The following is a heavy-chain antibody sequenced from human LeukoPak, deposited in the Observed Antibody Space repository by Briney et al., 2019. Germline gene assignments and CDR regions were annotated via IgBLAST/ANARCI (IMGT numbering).Heavy chain of an antibody. Sequence: PGGSLRLSCAASGFTFSDYYMSWIRQAPGKGLEWVSYISNCSTAIYYADSVKGRFTISRDNAKNSLYLQMNSLRAEDTAVYYCARDPVAFASWFDPWGQGTLVTVSS. V-gene: IGHV3-11*01. D-gene: IGHD3-10*01. CDR3: ARDPVAFASWFDP. J-gene: IGHJ5*02. CDR1: GFTFSDYY. CDR2: ISNCSTAI.